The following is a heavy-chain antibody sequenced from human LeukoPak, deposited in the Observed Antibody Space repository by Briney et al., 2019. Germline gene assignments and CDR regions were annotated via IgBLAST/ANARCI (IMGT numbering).Heavy chain of an antibody. D-gene: IGHD2-2*01. V-gene: IGHV4-31*03. J-gene: IGHJ6*02. Sequence: SQALSLTCTVSGGSISSGGYYWSWIRQHPGKGLEWIGYIYYSGSTYYNPSLKSRVTISVDTSKNQFSLKLSPVTAADTAVYYCARALLGYCSSTSCYSLYGMDVWGQGTTVTVSS. CDR2: IYYSGST. CDR3: ARALLGYCSSTSCYSLYGMDV. CDR1: GGSISSGGYY.